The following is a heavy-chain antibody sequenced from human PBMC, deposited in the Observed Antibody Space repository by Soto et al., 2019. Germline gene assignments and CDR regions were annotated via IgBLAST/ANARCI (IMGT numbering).Heavy chain of an antibody. CDR3: ARGRYGDY. CDR1: GYTFTSYG. CDR2: ISAHNRNT. V-gene: IGHV1-18*01. J-gene: IGHJ4*02. D-gene: IGHD1-1*01. Sequence: QVHLVQSGAEVKKPGASVKVSCKGSGYTFTSYGITWVRQAPGQGLEWMGWISAHNRNTNYAQKLQGRVTVTRDTSTRTAYMELRSLRSDDTAVYYCARGRYGDYWGQGALVTVSS.